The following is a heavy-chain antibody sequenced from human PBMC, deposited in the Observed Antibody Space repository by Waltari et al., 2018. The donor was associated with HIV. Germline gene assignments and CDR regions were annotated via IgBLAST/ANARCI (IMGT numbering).Heavy chain of an antibody. D-gene: IGHD3-10*01. Sequence: QVQLQQRGAGLSKTSETLSLTCAVSGGSFSGKFWTWIRPPPGKGLEWIGEINDRGTTNYNPSLKGRGTLSVDTSKNHFSLKLTSVTAADTAVYYCAGGHSAILYGLDVWGQGTTVTVSS. CDR3: AGGHSAILYGLDV. CDR1: GGSFSGKF. J-gene: IGHJ6*02. V-gene: IGHV4-34*01. CDR2: INDRGTT.